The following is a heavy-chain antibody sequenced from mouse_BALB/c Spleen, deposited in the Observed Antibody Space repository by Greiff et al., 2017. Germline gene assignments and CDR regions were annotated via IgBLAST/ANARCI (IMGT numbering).Heavy chain of an antibody. CDR1: GFTFSDYY. CDR3: AREHYYYAMDY. J-gene: IGHJ4*01. CDR2: ISDGGSYT. V-gene: IGHV5-4*02. Sequence: EVKLMESGGGLVKPGGSLKLSCAASGFTFSDYYMYWVRQTPEKRLEWVATISDGGSYTYYPDSVKGRFTISRDNAKNNLYLQMSSLKSEDTAMYYCAREHYYYAMDYWGQGTSVTVSS.